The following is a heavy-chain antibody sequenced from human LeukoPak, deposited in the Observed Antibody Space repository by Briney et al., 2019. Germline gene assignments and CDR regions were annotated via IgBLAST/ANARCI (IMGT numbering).Heavy chain of an antibody. J-gene: IGHJ4*02. CDR1: GGSFSGYY. CDR3: ARVTEWNDFDY. D-gene: IGHD1-1*01. CDR2: INHSGST. V-gene: IGHV4-34*01. Sequence: PSETLSLTCAVYGGSFSGYYWSWIRQPPGKGLEWIGEINHSGSTNYNPSLTSRVTISVDTSKNQLSLKLSSVTAADTAVYYCARVTEWNDFDYWGQGTLVTVSS.